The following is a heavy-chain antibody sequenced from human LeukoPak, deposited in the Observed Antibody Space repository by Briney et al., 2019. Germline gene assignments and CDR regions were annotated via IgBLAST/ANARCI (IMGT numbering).Heavy chain of an antibody. CDR3: ARAATIVVVIAYYFDY. V-gene: IGHV3-30-3*01. CDR2: ISYDGSNK. J-gene: IGHJ4*02. Sequence: PGGSLRLSCAASGFTFSSYAMHWVRQAPGKGLEWVAVISYDGSNKYYADSVKGRFTISRDNSKNTLYLQMNSLRAEDTAVYYCARAATIVVVIAYYFDYWGQGTRVTVSS. D-gene: IGHD3-22*01. CDR1: GFTFSSYA.